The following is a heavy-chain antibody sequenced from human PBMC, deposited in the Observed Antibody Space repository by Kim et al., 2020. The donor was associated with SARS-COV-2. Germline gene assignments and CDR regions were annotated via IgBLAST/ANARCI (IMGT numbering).Heavy chain of an antibody. Sequence: GGSLRLSCAASGFVFSGFGMHWVRQAPGKGLQWVAVLAYDGGEEYYADSVKGRFTISRDNSKNTLSLQMNSLRPDDTAGYYCAKRSGTGWEALVSWGQGTLVTVSS. D-gene: IGHD1-26*01. CDR1: GFVFSGFG. J-gene: IGHJ5*02. CDR2: LAYDGGEE. V-gene: IGHV3-30*18. CDR3: AKRSGTGWEALVS.